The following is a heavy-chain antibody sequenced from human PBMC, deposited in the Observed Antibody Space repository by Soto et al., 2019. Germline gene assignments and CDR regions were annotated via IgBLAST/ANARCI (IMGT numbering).Heavy chain of an antibody. CDR1: GYTFTSYY. CDR3: ARARRIVVVVAATSLKGYYGIDV. D-gene: IGHD2-15*01. V-gene: IGHV1-46*01. Sequence: GASVKVSCKASGYTFTSYYMHWVRQAPGQGLEWMGIINPSGGSTSYAQKFQGRVTMTRDTSTSTVYMELSSLRSEDTAVYYCARARRIVVVVAATSLKGYYGIDVWGQGTTVTVSS. CDR2: INPSGGST. J-gene: IGHJ6*02.